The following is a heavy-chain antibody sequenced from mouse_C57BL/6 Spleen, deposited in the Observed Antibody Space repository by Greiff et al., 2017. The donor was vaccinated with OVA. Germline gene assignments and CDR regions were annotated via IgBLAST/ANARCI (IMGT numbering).Heavy chain of an antibody. V-gene: IGHV1-69*01. D-gene: IGHD1-1*01. J-gene: IGHJ1*03. Sequence: VQLQQPGAELVMPGASVKLSCKASGYTFTSYWMHWVKQRPGQGLEWIGEIDPSASYTNYNQKFKGKSTLTVDKSSSTAYMQLSSLTSEDSAVYYCARSYYYGSSYDWDFDVWGTGTTVTVSS. CDR3: ARSYYYGSSYDWDFDV. CDR2: IDPSASYT. CDR1: GYTFTSYW.